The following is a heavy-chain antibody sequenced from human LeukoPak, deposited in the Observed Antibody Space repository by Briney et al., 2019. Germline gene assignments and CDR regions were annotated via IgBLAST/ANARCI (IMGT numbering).Heavy chain of an antibody. CDR1: GGSIDSGRSS. CDR3: ARRITTPHLGFDY. Sequence: PSQTLSLTCAVSGGSIDSGRSSWGWIRQPPGEALQFIGYIYHTGSTNYNPSLKSRVTISVDTSKNQFSLKLSSVTAADTAVYYCARRITTPHLGFDYWGQGTLVTVSS. J-gene: IGHJ4*02. V-gene: IGHV4-30-4*07. D-gene: IGHD1-26*01. CDR2: IYHTGST.